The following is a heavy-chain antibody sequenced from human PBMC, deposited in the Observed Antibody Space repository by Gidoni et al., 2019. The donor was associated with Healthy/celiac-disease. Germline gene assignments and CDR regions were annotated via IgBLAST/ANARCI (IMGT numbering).Heavy chain of an antibody. Sequence: QVQLQQWGAGLLKPSETLSLTCAVYGGSFSGYYWSWIRQPPGKGLEWIGEINHSGSTNYNPSLKSRVTISVDTSKNQFSLKLSSVTAADTAVYYCARARGYSGYRSYKPYDYWGQGTLVTVSS. V-gene: IGHV4-34*01. CDR2: INHSGST. D-gene: IGHD5-12*01. J-gene: IGHJ4*02. CDR3: ARARGYSGYRSYKPYDY. CDR1: GGSFSGYY.